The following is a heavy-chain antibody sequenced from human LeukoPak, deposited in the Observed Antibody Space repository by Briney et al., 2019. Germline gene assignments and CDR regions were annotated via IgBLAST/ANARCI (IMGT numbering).Heavy chain of an antibody. CDR1: GGSISSYY. D-gene: IGHD3-9*01. J-gene: IGHJ4*02. CDR3: ARPHSTFFDQDAAYYFDY. Sequence: SETLSLTCSVSGGSISSYYWSWIRQPPGKGLEWFGYIYYSGSTNYKSPLKSRVTMSGDTSKNQFSLELRSVTAADTAVYYCARPHSTFFDQDAAYYFDYWGQGTLVTVSS. CDR2: IYYSGST. V-gene: IGHV4-59*08.